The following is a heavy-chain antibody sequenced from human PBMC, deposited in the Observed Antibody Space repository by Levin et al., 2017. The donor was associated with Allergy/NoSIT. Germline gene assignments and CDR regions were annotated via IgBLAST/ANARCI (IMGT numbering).Heavy chain of an antibody. D-gene: IGHD3-9*01. CDR2: VSYDGSNR. J-gene: IGHJ6*02. V-gene: IGHV3-30-3*01. CDR3: ARVLVQILPGYYMRDSGNKGMDV. CDR1: GFTFSSYA. Sequence: GGSLRLSCAASGFTFSSYAIHWVRQAPGKGLEWVSGVSYDGSNRYYADFVKGRFTVSRDNSKNTVYLQMNSLRAEDTAMYYCARVLVQILPGYYMRDSGNKGMDVWGQGTTVTVSS.